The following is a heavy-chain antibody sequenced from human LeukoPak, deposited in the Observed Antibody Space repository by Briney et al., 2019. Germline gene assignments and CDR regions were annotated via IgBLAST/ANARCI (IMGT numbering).Heavy chain of an antibody. CDR2: INHSGST. V-gene: IGHV4-34*01. J-gene: IGHJ6*03. D-gene: IGHD2-2*01. CDR3: ARGFEYCSSTSCHLTYYMDV. CDR1: GGSFSGYY. Sequence: PSETLSLTCAVYGGSFSGYYWSWIRQPPGKGLEWIGEINHSGSTNYNPSLKSRFTISVDTSKNQSSLKLSSVTAADTAVYYCARGFEYCSSTSCHLTYYMDVWGKGTTVTVSS.